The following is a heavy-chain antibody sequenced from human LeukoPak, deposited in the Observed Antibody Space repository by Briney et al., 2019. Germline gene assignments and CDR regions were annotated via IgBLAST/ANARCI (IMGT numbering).Heavy chain of an antibody. V-gene: IGHV3-23*01. Sequence: GGSLRLSCAASGFTFSSYAMSWVRQAPGKGLEWVSTISNSGGTTYYADSVKGRFTISRDDSENTLYLQMNSLRAEDTAVYYCATHDSSGYPYFDYWGQGTLVTVSS. J-gene: IGHJ4*02. CDR1: GFTFSSYA. CDR2: ISNSGGTT. CDR3: ATHDSSGYPYFDY. D-gene: IGHD3-22*01.